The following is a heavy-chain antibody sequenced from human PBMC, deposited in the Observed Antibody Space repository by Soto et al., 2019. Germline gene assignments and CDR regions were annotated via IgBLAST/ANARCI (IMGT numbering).Heavy chain of an antibody. J-gene: IGHJ2*01. Sequence: GASVKVSCKVSGYTLTELSMQWVRQAPGKGLEWMGGFDPEDGETIYAQKFQGRVTMTEDTSTDTAYMELSSLRSEDTAVYYCATESFSSSLGYWYFDLWGRGTLVTVSS. V-gene: IGHV1-24*01. CDR2: FDPEDGET. D-gene: IGHD6-13*01. CDR3: ATESFSSSLGYWYFDL. CDR1: GYTLTELS.